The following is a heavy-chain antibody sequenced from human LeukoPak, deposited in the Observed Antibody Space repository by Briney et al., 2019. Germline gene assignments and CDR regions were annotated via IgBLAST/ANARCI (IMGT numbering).Heavy chain of an antibody. V-gene: IGHV3-48*04. Sequence: PGGSLRLSCAASGFTFSSYTMNWVRQAPGKGLEWVSYISSGSIAIHFADSVKGRFTISRDNAKNSLYLQMNSLRAEDTAVYYCARDRGRYFDYWGQGALVTVSP. CDR1: GFTFSSYT. CDR2: ISSGSIAI. CDR3: ARDRGRYFDY. J-gene: IGHJ4*02.